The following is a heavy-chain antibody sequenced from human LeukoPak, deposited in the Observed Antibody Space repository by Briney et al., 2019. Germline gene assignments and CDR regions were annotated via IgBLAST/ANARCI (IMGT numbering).Heavy chain of an antibody. D-gene: IGHD1-26*01. CDR2: ISAYNGNT. V-gene: IGHV1-18*01. CDR3: ARGVGATISYYHYYIDV. Sequence: ASVTVSCKASGYTFTSYGISWVRQAPGQGLEWMGWISAYNGNTNYAQKLQGRVTITADESTSTAYMELSSLRSEDTAVYYCARGVGATISYYHYYIDVWGKGTTVTVSS. CDR1: GYTFTSYG. J-gene: IGHJ6*03.